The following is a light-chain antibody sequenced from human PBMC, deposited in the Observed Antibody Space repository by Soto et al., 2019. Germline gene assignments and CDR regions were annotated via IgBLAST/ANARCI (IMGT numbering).Light chain of an antibody. Sequence: QSVLTQPPSASGSPGQSVTISCTGTSSDVGGYNYVSWYQHHPGKAPKLMNYEVSKRPSGVPDRFSGYKSGNTASLTVSGLQAEDEADYYCSSYAGSNNLVFGGGTKLTVL. V-gene: IGLV2-8*01. CDR1: SSDVGGYNY. CDR2: EVS. CDR3: SSYAGSNNLV. J-gene: IGLJ2*01.